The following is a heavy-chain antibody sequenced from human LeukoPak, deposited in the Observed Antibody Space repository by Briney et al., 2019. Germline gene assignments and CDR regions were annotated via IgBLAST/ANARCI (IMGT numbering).Heavy chain of an antibody. Sequence: GGSLRLSCAASGFTFSNAWMSWVRQVPGKGLGWVGRIKTKTEGGTTDYAAPVKGRFIISRDDSKNTLYLQMNSLKTEDTAVYFCTIDSNSGWSGYWGQGTLVTVSS. V-gene: IGHV3-15*01. CDR3: TIDSNSGWSGY. J-gene: IGHJ4*02. CDR1: GFTFSNAW. D-gene: IGHD6-19*01. CDR2: IKTKTEGGTT.